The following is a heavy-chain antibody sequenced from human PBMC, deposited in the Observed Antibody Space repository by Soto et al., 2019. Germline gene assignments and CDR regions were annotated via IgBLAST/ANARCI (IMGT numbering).Heavy chain of an antibody. CDR2: IYWDDDQ. CDR3: AHRARMDSGAWPFDY. D-gene: IGHD6-19*01. CDR1: GFSLSTSGVG. Sequence: QITLKESGPTLVKPTQTLTLTCTFSGFSLSTSGVGVGWIRQPPGKALEWIALIYWDDDQRYSPSLKSRLTITKDTSKNQVVLTMTNMDPVDTATYYCAHRARMDSGAWPFDYWGQGTLVTVSS. J-gene: IGHJ4*02. V-gene: IGHV2-5*02.